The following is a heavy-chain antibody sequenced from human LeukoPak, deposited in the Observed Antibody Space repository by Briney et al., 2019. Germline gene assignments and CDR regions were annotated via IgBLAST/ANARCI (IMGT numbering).Heavy chain of an antibody. D-gene: IGHD3-10*01. CDR3: VRGIGNYYDSGASDC. CDR1: GFTVSSNH. J-gene: IGHJ4*02. V-gene: IGHV3-53*01. CDR2: IYSGGST. Sequence: PGGSLRLSCAASGFTVSSNHMSWVRQGPGKGLEWVSVIYSGGSTYYADSVKGRFTISREDAKKSLYLQMNSLRAGDTAVYYCVRGIGNYYDSGASDCWGQGTRVTVAP.